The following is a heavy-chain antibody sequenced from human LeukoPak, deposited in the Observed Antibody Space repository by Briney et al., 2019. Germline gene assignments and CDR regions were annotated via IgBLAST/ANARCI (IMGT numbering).Heavy chain of an antibody. CDR2: INPNSGGT. CDR1: GYTFTGYY. D-gene: IGHD3-10*01. CDR3: ARVGFGEPYYYMDV. Sequence: ASVKVSCKASGYTFTGYYMHWVRQAPGQGLEWMGWINPNSGGTNYAQKFQGRVTMTRDTSISTAYMELSRLRSDDTAVYYCARVGFGEPYYYMDVWGKGTTVTVSS. J-gene: IGHJ6*03. V-gene: IGHV1-2*02.